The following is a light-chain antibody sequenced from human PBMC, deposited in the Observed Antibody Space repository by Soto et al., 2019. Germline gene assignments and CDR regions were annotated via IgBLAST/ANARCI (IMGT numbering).Light chain of an antibody. V-gene: IGKV3-20*01. CDR2: NTS. Sequence: EIVLTQSPGTLSLSPGELATVSCRVSQSINSKSLVWYQRKFGQAPRLLIYNTSSRATGIPDRFSGSGSGTVFPLSISRLEPEYFAVYYCQHYGGSFIFGPGTKVDI. CDR1: QSINSKS. J-gene: IGKJ3*01. CDR3: QHYGGSFI.